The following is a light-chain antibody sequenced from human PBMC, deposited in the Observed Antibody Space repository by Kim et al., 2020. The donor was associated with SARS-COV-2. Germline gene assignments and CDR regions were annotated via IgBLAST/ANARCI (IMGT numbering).Light chain of an antibody. CDR3: QVWDSSSDPLYV. V-gene: IGLV3-21*04. CDR1: NIGSKS. CDR2: YDS. J-gene: IGLJ1*01. Sequence: PGKTARITCGGNNIGSKSVHWDQQKPGQAPVLVIYYDSDRPAGIPERFSGSNSGNTATLTISRVEAGDEADYYCQVWDSSSDPLYVFGTGTKVTVL.